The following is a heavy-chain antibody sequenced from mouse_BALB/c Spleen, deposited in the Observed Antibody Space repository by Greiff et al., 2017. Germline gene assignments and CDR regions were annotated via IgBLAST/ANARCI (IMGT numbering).Heavy chain of an antibody. J-gene: IGHJ3*01. CDR1: GFSLTSYD. CDR2: IWTGGGT. V-gene: IGHV2-9-2*01. Sequence: QVQLKQSGPGLVAPSQSLSITCTVSGFSLTSYDISWIRQPPGKGLEWLGVIWTGGGTNYNSAFMSRLSISKDNSKSQVFLKMNSLQTDDTAIYYCVRGGSAWFAYWGQGTLVTVSA. CDR3: VRGGSAWFAY.